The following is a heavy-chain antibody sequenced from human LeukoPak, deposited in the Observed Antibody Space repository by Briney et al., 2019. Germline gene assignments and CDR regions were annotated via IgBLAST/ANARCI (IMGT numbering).Heavy chain of an antibody. J-gene: IGHJ5*02. D-gene: IGHD3-10*01. V-gene: IGHV4-59*01. CDR1: GGSISSYY. CDR3: ARATLGSGNNWFDP. CDR2: IYYSGST. Sequence: SETLSLTCTVSGGSISSYYWSWIRQPPGKGLEWIGYIYYSGSTNYNPSLKSRVTISVDTSKNQFSLKLSSVTAADTAVYYCARATLGSGNNWFDPWGQGTLVTVSS.